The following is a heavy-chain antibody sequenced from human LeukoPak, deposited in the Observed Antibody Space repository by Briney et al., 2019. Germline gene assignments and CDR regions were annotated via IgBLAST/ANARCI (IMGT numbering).Heavy chain of an antibody. J-gene: IGHJ5*02. CDR1: GGSISSYY. CDR3: ARVVEYQVLSFDP. Sequence: PSETLSLTCTVSGGSISSYYWSWIRQPAGKGLEWIGNVYYSGSTNYKSSLKSRVSISVDRSKNQFSLKLSSVTAADTAVYYCARVVEYQVLSFDPWGQGTLVTVSS. D-gene: IGHD2/OR15-2a*01. CDR2: VYYSGST. V-gene: IGHV4-59*01.